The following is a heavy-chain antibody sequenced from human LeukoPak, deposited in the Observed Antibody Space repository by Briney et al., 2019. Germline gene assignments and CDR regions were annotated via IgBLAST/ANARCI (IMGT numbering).Heavy chain of an antibody. CDR1: GYTFTGYY. CDR2: ISAYNGNT. CDR3: ARIMGDAFDI. J-gene: IGHJ3*02. V-gene: IGHV1-18*04. Sequence: ASVKVSCKASGYTFTGYYMHWVRQAPGQGLEWMGWISAYNGNTNYAQKLQGRVTMTTDTSTSTAYMELRSLRSDDTAVYYCARIMGDAFDIWGQGTMVTVSS. D-gene: IGHD2-8*01.